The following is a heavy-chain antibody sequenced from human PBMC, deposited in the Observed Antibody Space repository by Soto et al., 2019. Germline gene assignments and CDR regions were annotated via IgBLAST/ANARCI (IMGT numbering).Heavy chain of an antibody. CDR1: AGSFSHYY. V-gene: IGHV4-34*01. Sequence: SETLSLTCAVYAGSFSHYYWNWIRQSPGKGLEWIGKIKHSGSGNYNPSLRSRVSISVDMSKNQFSLRLTSVTAADTAVYYCARGGSSDWQVALDIWGQGTMVTVSS. CDR2: IKHSGSG. CDR3: ARGGSSDWQVALDI. J-gene: IGHJ3*02. D-gene: IGHD6-19*01.